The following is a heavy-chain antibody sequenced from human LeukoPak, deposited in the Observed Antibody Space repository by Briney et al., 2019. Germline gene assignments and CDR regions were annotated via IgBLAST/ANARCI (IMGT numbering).Heavy chain of an antibody. V-gene: IGHV3-21*01. CDR2: ISSSSSYI. CDR3: ARDRGVVPAATNYYYYGMDV. Sequence: GGSLRLSCAASGFTFSSYSMNWVRQAPGKGREWVSSISSSSSYIYYADSVKGRFTISRDNAKNSLYLQMNSLRAEDTAVYYCARDRGVVPAATNYYYYGMDVWGQGTTVTVSS. CDR1: GFTFSSYS. D-gene: IGHD2-2*01. J-gene: IGHJ6*02.